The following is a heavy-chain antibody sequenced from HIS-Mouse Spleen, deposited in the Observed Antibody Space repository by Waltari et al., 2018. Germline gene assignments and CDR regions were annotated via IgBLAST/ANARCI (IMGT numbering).Heavy chain of an antibody. CDR1: GYTFTGYY. CDR3: ARTGALDAFDI. Sequence: QVQLVQSGAEVKKPGASVKVSCKASGYTFTGYYMHWVRQAPGQGLEWMGWISPNRGGKNYAQKFQGRVTMTRDTSISTAYMELSRLRSDDTAVYYCARTGALDAFDIWGQGTMVTVSS. V-gene: IGHV1-2*02. J-gene: IGHJ3*02. D-gene: IGHD7-27*01. CDR2: ISPNRGGK.